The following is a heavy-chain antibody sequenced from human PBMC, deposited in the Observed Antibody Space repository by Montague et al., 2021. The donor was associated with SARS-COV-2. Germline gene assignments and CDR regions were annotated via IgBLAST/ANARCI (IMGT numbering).Heavy chain of an antibody. J-gene: IGHJ4*02. Sequence: SLRLSCAASGFTFNNYAMHWVRQAPGKGLEWVAIISYDGSNKYYADSVKGRFAISRDNSKNTLYLQMNSLRAEDTAVYYCVRASLIKARIAVAGTTVYWGKGTRVPISS. CDR1: GFTFNNYA. CDR2: ISYDGSNK. D-gene: IGHD6-19*01. V-gene: IGHV3-30*09. CDR3: VRASLIKARIAVAGTTVY.